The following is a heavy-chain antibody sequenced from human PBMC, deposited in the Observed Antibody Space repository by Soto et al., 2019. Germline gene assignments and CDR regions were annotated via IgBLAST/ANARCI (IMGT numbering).Heavy chain of an antibody. Sequence: GGSLRLSCAASGFTFSSYWMHWVRQAPGKGLVWVSRINSDGSSTSYADSVKGRFTISRDNAKNTLYLQMNSLRAEDTAVYYCARAHRSIAARGFYYYYMDVWGKGTTVTVSS. D-gene: IGHD6-6*01. CDR1: GFTFSSYW. V-gene: IGHV3-74*01. CDR2: INSDGSST. J-gene: IGHJ6*03. CDR3: ARAHRSIAARGFYYYYMDV.